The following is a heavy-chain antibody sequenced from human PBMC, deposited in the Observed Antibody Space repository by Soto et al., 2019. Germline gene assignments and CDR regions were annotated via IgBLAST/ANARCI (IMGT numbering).Heavy chain of an antibody. D-gene: IGHD6-13*01. V-gene: IGHV4-39*01. J-gene: IGHJ6*02. CDR3: ARHPPPYSSSWRSPYYYYGMDV. CDR1: GGSISSSSYY. CDR2: IYYSGST. Sequence: SETLSLTCTVSGGSISSSSYYWGWIRQPPGKGLEWIGSIYYSGSTYYNPSLKSRVTISVDTSKNQFSLKLSSVTAADTAVYYCARHPPPYSSSWRSPYYYYGMDVWGQGTTVTVSS.